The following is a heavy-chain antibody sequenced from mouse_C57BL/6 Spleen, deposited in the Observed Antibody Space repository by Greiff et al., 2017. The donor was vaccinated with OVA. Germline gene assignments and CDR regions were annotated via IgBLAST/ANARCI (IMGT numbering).Heavy chain of an antibody. Sequence: QVQLQQSGPELVKPGASVKISCKASGYAISSSWMNWVKQRPGKGLEWIGRIYPGDGDTNYNGKFKGKATLTADKSSSTAYMQLSSLTSEDSAVYFCARSGSNYEMDYWGQGTSVTVSS. D-gene: IGHD2-5*01. CDR1: GYAISSSW. CDR2: IYPGDGDT. V-gene: IGHV1-82*01. J-gene: IGHJ4*01. CDR3: ARSGSNYEMDY.